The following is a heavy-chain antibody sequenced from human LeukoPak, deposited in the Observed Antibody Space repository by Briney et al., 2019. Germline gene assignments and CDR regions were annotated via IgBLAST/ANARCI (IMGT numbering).Heavy chain of an antibody. D-gene: IGHD3-10*01. CDR3: ASPKGPYYYGSGSYSAN. Sequence: PGGSLRLSCAASGFTFSSYSMHWVRQAPGKGLEWVSAISGSGGSTYYADSVKGRFTISRDNSKNTLYLQMNSLRAEDTAVYYCASPKGPYYYGSGSYSANWGQGTLVTVSS. V-gene: IGHV3-23*01. CDR1: GFTFSSYS. CDR2: ISGSGGST. J-gene: IGHJ4*02.